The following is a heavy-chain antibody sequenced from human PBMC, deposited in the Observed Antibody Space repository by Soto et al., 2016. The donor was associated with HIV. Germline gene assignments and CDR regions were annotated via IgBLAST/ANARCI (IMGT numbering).Heavy chain of an antibody. J-gene: IGHJ4*02. D-gene: IGHD3-10*01. CDR3: ARVKYGSGSSHFDY. CDR2: IGTAGDT. Sequence: EVQLVESGGGLVQPGGSLRLSCAASGFTFNTYDMHWVRQATGKGLEWVSAIGTAGDTYYPGSVKGRFTISRENAKNSLYLQMNSLRAGDTAVYYCARVKYGSGSSHFDYWGQGPRXPSPQ. V-gene: IGHV3-13*04. CDR1: GFTFNTYD.